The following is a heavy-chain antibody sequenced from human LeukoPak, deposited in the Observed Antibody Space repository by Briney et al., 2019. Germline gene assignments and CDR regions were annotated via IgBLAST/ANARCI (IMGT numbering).Heavy chain of an antibody. CDR1: GFTFSSYA. CDR3: AGDGGFYGSGSYYNVFDP. V-gene: IGHV3-30*04. J-gene: IGHJ5*02. D-gene: IGHD3-10*01. Sequence: PGRSLRLSCAASGFTFSSYAMHWVRQAPGKGLEWVAVISYDGSNKYYADSVKGRFTISRDNSKNTLYLQMNSLRAEDTAVYYCAGDGGFYGSGSYYNVFDPWGQGTLVTVSS. CDR2: ISYDGSNK.